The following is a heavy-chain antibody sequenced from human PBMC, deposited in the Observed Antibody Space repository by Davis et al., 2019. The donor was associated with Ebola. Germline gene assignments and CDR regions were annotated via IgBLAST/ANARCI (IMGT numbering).Heavy chain of an antibody. J-gene: IGHJ6*04. D-gene: IGHD2-15*01. Sequence: GESLKISCAASGFTFSTYSMSWVRQAPGKALEWVSSISSDSDYIYYADSAKGRFTISRDNAKNSLFLQMNSLRAEDTAVYYCARELIVVVVAATRDDYYYYGMDVWGKGTTVTVSS. CDR3: ARELIVVVVAATRDDYYYYGMDV. CDR1: GFTFSTYS. V-gene: IGHV3-21*01. CDR2: ISSDSDYI.